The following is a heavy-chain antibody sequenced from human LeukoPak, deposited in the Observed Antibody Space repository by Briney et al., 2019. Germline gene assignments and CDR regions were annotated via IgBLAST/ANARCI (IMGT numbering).Heavy chain of an antibody. CDR2: IYYSGST. Sequence: SETLSLTCTVSGGSISSSSYYWGWIRQPPGKGLEWIGSIYYSGSTYYNPSLKSRVTISVDTSKNQFSLKLSSVTAADTAVYYCARGATPPGYYYYYMDVWGKGTTVTVSS. CDR1: GGSISSSSYY. V-gene: IGHV4-39*07. J-gene: IGHJ6*03. D-gene: IGHD2-15*01. CDR3: ARGATPPGYYYYYMDV.